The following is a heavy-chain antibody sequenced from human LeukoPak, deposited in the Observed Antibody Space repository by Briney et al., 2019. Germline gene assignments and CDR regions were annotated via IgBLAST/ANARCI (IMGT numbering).Heavy chain of an antibody. D-gene: IGHD3-9*01. J-gene: IGHJ4*02. CDR2: INEDGSET. V-gene: IGHV3-7*01. CDR3: AKRNTFWFFEN. Sequence: GGSLRLSCTASGFTFSNYDMTWVRQAPGKGLEWVENINEDGSETDYVDSVKGRFTISRDNAQNSVYLEMDSLRGDDTGVYFCAKRNTFWFFENWGQGGLVTVSS. CDR1: GFTFSNYD.